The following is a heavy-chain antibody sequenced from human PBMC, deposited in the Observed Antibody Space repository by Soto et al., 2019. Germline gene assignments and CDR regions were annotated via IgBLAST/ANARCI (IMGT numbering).Heavy chain of an antibody. V-gene: IGHV4-59*08. J-gene: IGHJ4*02. CDR1: GDSITSDY. Sequence: PSETLSLTCTVSGDSITSDYLSWIRQPPGKGLEWIAYAFHSGSVSYNPSLKTRVTISIDKSKNQVSLRLNSVTDVDTAVYYCARHHRPNMFDYWGQGTLVTVSS. CDR2: AFHSGSV. CDR3: ARHHRPNMFDY.